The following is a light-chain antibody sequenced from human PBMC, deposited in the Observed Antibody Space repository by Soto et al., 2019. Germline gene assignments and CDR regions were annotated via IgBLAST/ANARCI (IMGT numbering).Light chain of an antibody. Sequence: EIVLTQSPGTLSLSPGERASVSCRASQSVYTSYLAWFQQKPGQAPRLLIYVASNRATGITDRFSGSGSGTDFTLTITRLEPEDFAVYFCHQSGNSPYTFGQGTKLEI. CDR2: VAS. CDR1: QSVYTSY. CDR3: HQSGNSPYT. J-gene: IGKJ2*01. V-gene: IGKV3-20*01.